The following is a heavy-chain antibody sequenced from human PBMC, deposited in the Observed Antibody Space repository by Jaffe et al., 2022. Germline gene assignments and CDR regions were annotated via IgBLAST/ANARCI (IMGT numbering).Heavy chain of an antibody. D-gene: IGHD4-17*01. CDR2: IRYDGSNK. J-gene: IGHJ4*02. V-gene: IGHV3-30*02. CDR1: GFTFSSYG. CDR3: AKDLPTTVTPFDY. Sequence: QVQLVESGGGVVQPGGSLRLSCAASGFTFSSYGMHWVRQAPGKGLEWVAFIRYDGSNKYYADSVKGRFTISRDNSKNTLYLQMNSLRAEDTAVYYCAKDLPTTVTPFDYWGQGTLVTVSS.